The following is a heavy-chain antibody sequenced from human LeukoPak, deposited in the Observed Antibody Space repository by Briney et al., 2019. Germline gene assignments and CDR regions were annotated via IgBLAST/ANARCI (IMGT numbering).Heavy chain of an antibody. J-gene: IGHJ4*02. V-gene: IGHV3-74*01. CDR3: ARPLDSSNNYFDY. Sequence: PGGSLRLSCAASGFTFSNYLMHWVRQTPGKGLVWISRISTDGSFTNYADSVKGRFTISRDNAKSSLYLQMNSLRAEDTAVYYCARPLDSSNNYFDYWGQGTLITVSA. CDR1: GFTFSNYL. D-gene: IGHD6-13*01. CDR2: ISTDGSFT.